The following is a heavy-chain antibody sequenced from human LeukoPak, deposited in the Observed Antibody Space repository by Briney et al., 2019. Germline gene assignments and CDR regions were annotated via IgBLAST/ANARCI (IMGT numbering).Heavy chain of an antibody. Sequence: PSETLSLTCAVYGESFRAYYWTWLRQPPGKGLEWIGRIYTSGSTNYNPSLKSRVTISVDTSKNQFSLKLSSVTAADTAVYYCARGSQPDAFDIWGQGTMVTVSS. CDR2: IYTSGST. J-gene: IGHJ3*02. V-gene: IGHV4-59*10. CDR1: GESFRAYY. D-gene: IGHD2-2*01. CDR3: ARGSQPDAFDI.